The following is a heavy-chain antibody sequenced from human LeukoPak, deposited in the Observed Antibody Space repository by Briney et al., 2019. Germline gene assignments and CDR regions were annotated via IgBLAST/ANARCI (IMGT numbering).Heavy chain of an antibody. CDR1: GFSFGNYA. CDR2: ISGTGGAT. J-gene: IGHJ5*01. CDR3: VKDPRDTYGTNWFVS. V-gene: IGHV3-23*01. Sequence: GGSLRLSCVASGFSFGNYAMSWVRQAPGKGLQWVSQISGTGGATWYAGFARDRFTISRDNSKKTLYPQMSGLRVEDTAMYYCVKDPRDTYGTNWFVSWGQGTLLIVSS. D-gene: IGHD2-21*01.